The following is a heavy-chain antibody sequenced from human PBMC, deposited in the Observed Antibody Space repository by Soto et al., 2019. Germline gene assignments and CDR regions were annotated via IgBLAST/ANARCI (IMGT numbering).Heavy chain of an antibody. D-gene: IGHD3-22*01. CDR3: ARMNYYDTSGYPFDY. CDR2: IYFRGTT. J-gene: IGHJ4*02. CDR1: GGSITSSSYY. V-gene: IGHV4-61*01. Sequence: PSETLSLTCTVSGGSITSSSYYWSWVRQPPGRGLEWIGYIYFRGTTNYNPSLKSRVTMSADTSKNQFSLKLNSVTAADTAVYYCARMNYYDTSGYPFDYWGQGTLVTVSS.